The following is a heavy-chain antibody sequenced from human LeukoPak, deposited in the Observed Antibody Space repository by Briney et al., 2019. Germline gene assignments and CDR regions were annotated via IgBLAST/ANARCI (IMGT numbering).Heavy chain of an antibody. J-gene: IGHJ5*02. CDR3: ARTPGVGFDP. V-gene: IGHV4-39*07. Sequence: SETLSLTCTVSGGSISSSSYYWGWIRQPPGKGLEWIGSIYYSGSTYYNPSLKSRVTISVDTSKNQFSLKLSSVTAADTAVYYCARTPGVGFDPWGQGTLVTVSS. CDR2: IYYSGST. D-gene: IGHD2-15*01. CDR1: GGSISSSSYY.